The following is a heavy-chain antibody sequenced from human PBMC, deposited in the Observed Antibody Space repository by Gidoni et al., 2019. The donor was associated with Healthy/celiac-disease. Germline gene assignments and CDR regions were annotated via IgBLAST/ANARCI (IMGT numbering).Heavy chain of an antibody. J-gene: IGHJ4*02. V-gene: IGHV1-18*01. Sequence: QVQLVQSGAEVKKPGASVKVSCKASGYTFTSYGISGVRQAPGQGLEWMGWISAYNGNTNNEKKLQGRVTMTTDTSTSTAYMELRSLRSDDTAVYYCARVAGLTGALVVITTCDYWGQGTLVTVSS. CDR2: ISAYNGNT. D-gene: IGHD3-22*01. CDR1: GYTFTSYG. CDR3: ARVAGLTGALVVITTCDY.